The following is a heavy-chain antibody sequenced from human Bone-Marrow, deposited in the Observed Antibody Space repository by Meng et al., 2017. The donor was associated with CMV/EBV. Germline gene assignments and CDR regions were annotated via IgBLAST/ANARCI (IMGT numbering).Heavy chain of an antibody. CDR1: GGPVSSGSYY. CDR2: IYYSGST. V-gene: IGHV4-61*01. Sequence: SETLSLTCTVSGGPVSSGSYYWSWIRQPPGKGLEWIGYIYYSGSTNYNPSLKSRVTISVDTSKNQFSLKLSSVTAADTAVYYCARVLKSDYGGNSFGGDHWGQGTLVTVSS. D-gene: IGHD4-23*01. J-gene: IGHJ4*02. CDR3: ARVLKSDYGGNSFGGDH.